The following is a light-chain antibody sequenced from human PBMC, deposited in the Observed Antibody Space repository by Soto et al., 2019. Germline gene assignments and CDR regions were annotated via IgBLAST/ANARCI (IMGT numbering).Light chain of an antibody. CDR1: QSVLYSYNNENY. V-gene: IGKV4-1*01. J-gene: IGKJ4*01. CDR2: WAS. CDR3: QQYYGTPLT. Sequence: DIVMTQSQDSLAVSLGERATINCKSSQSVLYSYNNENYLAWYQQKPGQPPRLLIYWASTRESGVPDRFSGSGSGTDFTLTISSLQAEDVAVYYCQQYYGTPLTFGGGTKVEIK.